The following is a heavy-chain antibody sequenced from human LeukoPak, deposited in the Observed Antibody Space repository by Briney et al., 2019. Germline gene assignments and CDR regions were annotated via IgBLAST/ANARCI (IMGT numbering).Heavy chain of an antibody. J-gene: IGHJ5*02. CDR1: GYTFTGYY. Sequence: GASVKVSCKASGYTFTGYYMNWVRQAPGQGLEWMGWINSDSSFTKYAQKFQGRVTMTRDTSITTVYMDLTRLTSDDTAVYYCARNFDMKGFDPWGQGTLVTVSS. V-gene: IGHV1-2*02. CDR2: INSDSSFT. CDR3: ARNFDMKGFDP. D-gene: IGHD3-9*01.